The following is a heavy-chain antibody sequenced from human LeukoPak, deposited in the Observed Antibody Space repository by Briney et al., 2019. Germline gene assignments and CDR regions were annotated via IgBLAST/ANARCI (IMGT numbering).Heavy chain of an antibody. V-gene: IGHV4-38-2*01. D-gene: IGHD6-19*01. Sequence: PSETLSLTCAVSGYSISSGYYWGWIRQPPGKGLEWIGSIYYSGSTYYNPSLKSRVTISVDTSKNQFSLKLSSVTAADTAVYYCAQWLMGNDAFDIWGQGTMVTVSS. CDR2: IYYSGST. CDR1: GYSISSGYY. J-gene: IGHJ3*02. CDR3: AQWLMGNDAFDI.